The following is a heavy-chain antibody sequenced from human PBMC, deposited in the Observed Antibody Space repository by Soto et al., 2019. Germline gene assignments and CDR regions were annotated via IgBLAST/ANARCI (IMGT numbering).Heavy chain of an antibody. CDR1: GGTLDGGGCL. V-gene: IGHV4-61*08. Sequence: SQTMPDPRNFSGGTLDGGGCLLRFIRKSPGKGLEWIGYIHHSGSTLYNPSLKNRATVSLDKSSKQFSLKLTSVTAADTALYYCAREVLDTTGWFWDYWGQGTLVTVSS. D-gene: IGHD6-19*01. J-gene: IGHJ4*02. CDR3: AREVLDTTGWFWDY. CDR2: IHHSGST.